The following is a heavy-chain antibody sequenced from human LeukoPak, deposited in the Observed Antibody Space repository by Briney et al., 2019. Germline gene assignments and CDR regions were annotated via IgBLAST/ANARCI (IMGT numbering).Heavy chain of an antibody. V-gene: IGHV3-7*01. J-gene: IGHJ3*02. CDR1: GFTFSSYA. CDR3: ARTQLDLDGFDI. CDR2: IKHDGSEK. Sequence: GGSLRLSCAASGFTFSSYAMSWVRQAPGKGLEWVANIKHDGSEKNYVDSVKGRFTISRDNARNSLYLQMNSLRGEDTAVYYCARTQLDLDGFDIWGQGTTVTVSS. D-gene: IGHD1-1*01.